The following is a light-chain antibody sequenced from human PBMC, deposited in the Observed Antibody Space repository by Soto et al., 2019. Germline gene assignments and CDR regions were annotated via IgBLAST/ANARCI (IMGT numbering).Light chain of an antibody. CDR2: DAS. CDR3: QQFRSSLYT. J-gene: IGKJ2*01. V-gene: IGKV3-20*01. Sequence: EIVLTQSPGTLSLSPGERATLSCRASQSVSSSYLAWYQQKPGQAPRLLIYDASSRATGIPDRFSGSGSGTDLTLTISRLEPEDFAVYYCQQFRSSLYTFGQGTKLEIK. CDR1: QSVSSSY.